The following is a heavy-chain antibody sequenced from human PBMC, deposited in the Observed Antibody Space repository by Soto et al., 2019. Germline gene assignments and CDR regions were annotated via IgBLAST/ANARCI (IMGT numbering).Heavy chain of an antibody. CDR1: GFNFNDYW. J-gene: IGHJ4*02. CDR3: AREAPVVQLDF. CDR2: INQDGSGK. Sequence: GGSLRLSCAASGFNFNDYWMSWVRQAPGKGLEQVANINQDGSGKYYVDSVRGRFTISRDNARNSLYLQMNNLRAEDMSVYYCAREAPVVQLDFWGQGTLVTVSS. V-gene: IGHV3-7*01. D-gene: IGHD2-2*01.